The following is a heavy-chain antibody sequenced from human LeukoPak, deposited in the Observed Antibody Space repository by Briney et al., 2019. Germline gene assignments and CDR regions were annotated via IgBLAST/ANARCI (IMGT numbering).Heavy chain of an antibody. CDR1: GFTFSSYA. D-gene: IGHD3-9*01. V-gene: IGHV3-30-3*01. J-gene: IGHJ4*02. CDR2: ISYDGSNK. CDR3: ARVVNYDILTGYPSLMIDY. Sequence: GRSLRLSCAASGFTFSSYAMHWVRQAPGKGLEWVAVISYDGSNKYYADSVKGRFTISRDNSKNTLYLQMNSLRAEDTAVYYCARVVNYDILTGYPSLMIDYWGQGTLVTVSS.